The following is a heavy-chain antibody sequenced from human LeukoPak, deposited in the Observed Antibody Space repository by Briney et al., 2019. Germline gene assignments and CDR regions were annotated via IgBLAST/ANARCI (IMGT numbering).Heavy chain of an antibody. J-gene: IGHJ4*02. CDR2: INWNGGST. CDR3: ATYISDGGY. Sequence: GGSLRLSCAASGFTFDDYGMSWVRQAPGRGLEWVSGINWNGGSTSYADSVKGRFTISRDNAKNTLYLQMNSLRAEDTAVYYCATYISDGGYWGQGTLVTVSS. D-gene: IGHD6-19*01. CDR1: GFTFDDYG. V-gene: IGHV3-20*04.